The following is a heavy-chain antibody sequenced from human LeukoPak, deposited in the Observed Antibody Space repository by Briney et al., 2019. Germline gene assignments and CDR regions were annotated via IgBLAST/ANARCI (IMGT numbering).Heavy chain of an antibody. J-gene: IGHJ4*02. V-gene: IGHV1-18*01. CDR3: ARNVDTAMVSPFDY. CDR2: ISAYNGNT. Sequence: ASVKVSCKASGYTFTSYGISWVRQAPGQGLEWMGWISAYNGNTNYAQKFQGRVTITADESTSTAYMELSSLRSEDTAVYYCARNVDTAMVSPFDYWGQGTLVTVSS. CDR1: GYTFTSYG. D-gene: IGHD5-18*01.